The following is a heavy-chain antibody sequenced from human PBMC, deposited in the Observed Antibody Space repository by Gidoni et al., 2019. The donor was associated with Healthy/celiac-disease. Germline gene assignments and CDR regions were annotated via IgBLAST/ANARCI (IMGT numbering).Heavy chain of an antibody. CDR2: NNAGHSNT. D-gene: IGHD1-26*01. Sequence: QVQLVQSGAEVQKPGASVTVSCKASGYTFTSYAMHWLRHAPGQRLEWMGWNNAGHSNTKYSQKFQGRVTITRDTSASTDYMELSSLKSEDTAVYYCAGELPPRYSGSNHAYYYYYYGMDVWGQGTTVTVSS. CDR3: AGELPPRYSGSNHAYYYYYYGMDV. CDR1: GYTFTSYA. V-gene: IGHV1-3*01. J-gene: IGHJ6*02.